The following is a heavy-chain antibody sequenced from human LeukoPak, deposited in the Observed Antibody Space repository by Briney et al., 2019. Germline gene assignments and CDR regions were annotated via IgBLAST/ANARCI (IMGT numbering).Heavy chain of an antibody. D-gene: IGHD1-26*01. CDR1: GGSVSSGGYY. J-gene: IGHJ4*02. V-gene: IGHV4-31*03. Sequence: SQTLSLTCTVSGGSVSSGGYYWSWIRQRPGKGLEWIGHIYNNDITYYSPPLKSRLSISVDTSKNQFSLSLKSVTAADTAVYYCARVNHEGVGSSQITPPREFDFWGPGTLVTVSS. CDR3: ARVNHEGVGSSQITPPREFDF. CDR2: IYNNDIT.